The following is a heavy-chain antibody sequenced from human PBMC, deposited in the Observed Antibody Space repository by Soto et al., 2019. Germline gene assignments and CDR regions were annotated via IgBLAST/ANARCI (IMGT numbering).Heavy chain of an antibody. CDR1: GFTFSDYY. V-gene: IGHV3-11*01. D-gene: IGHD6-6*01. CDR2: ISSSGSTI. CDR3: ATSIAARRQSRFDP. Sequence: GGSLRLSCAASGFTFSDYYMSWIRQAPGKGLEWGSYISSSGSTIYYADSVKGRFTISRDSAKNSLYLQMNSLRAEDTAVYYCATSIAARRQSRFDPWGQGTLVTVSS. J-gene: IGHJ5*02.